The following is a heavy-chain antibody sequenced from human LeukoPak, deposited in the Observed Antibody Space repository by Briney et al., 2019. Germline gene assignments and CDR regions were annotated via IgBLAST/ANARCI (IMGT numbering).Heavy chain of an antibody. D-gene: IGHD2-15*01. J-gene: IGHJ4*02. CDR1: GFTFSSYA. CDR2: ISYDGSNN. Sequence: PGRSLRLSCAASGFTFSSYAMHWVRQAPGKGLEWVALISYDGSNNYYADSVKGRFTISRDNSKNTLYLQMNSLSADDTAVYYCARDSIYCSGRSCYSPWIYHFDYWGQGTPVTVSS. V-gene: IGHV3-30*04. CDR3: ARDSIYCSGRSCYSPWIYHFDY.